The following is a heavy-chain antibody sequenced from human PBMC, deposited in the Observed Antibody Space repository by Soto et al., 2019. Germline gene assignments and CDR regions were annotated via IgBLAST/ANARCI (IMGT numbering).Heavy chain of an antibody. CDR2: IWYDGSNK. Sequence: PGGSLRLSCAASGFTFSSYGMHWVRQAPGKGLEWVAVIWYDGSNKYYADSVKGRFTISRDNSKNTLYLQMNSLRAEDTAVYYCARDGDYYDSSGYYWSEPWGQGTLVTVSS. CDR1: GFTFSSYG. V-gene: IGHV3-33*01. J-gene: IGHJ5*02. D-gene: IGHD3-22*01. CDR3: ARDGDYYDSSGYYWSEP.